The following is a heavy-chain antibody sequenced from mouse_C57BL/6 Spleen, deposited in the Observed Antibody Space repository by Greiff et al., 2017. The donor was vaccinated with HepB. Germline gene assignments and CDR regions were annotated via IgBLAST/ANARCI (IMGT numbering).Heavy chain of an antibody. D-gene: IGHD1-1*01. CDR2: ISNLAYSI. J-gene: IGHJ4*01. Sequence: DVMLVESGGGLVQPGGSLKLSCAASGFTFSDYGMAWVRQAPRKGPEWVAFISNLAYSIYYADTVTGRFTISRENAKNTLYLEMSSLRSEDTAMYYCARQPTTVVATGYYAMDYWGQGTSVTVSS. CDR1: GFTFSDYG. CDR3: ARQPTTVVATGYYAMDY. V-gene: IGHV5-15*01.